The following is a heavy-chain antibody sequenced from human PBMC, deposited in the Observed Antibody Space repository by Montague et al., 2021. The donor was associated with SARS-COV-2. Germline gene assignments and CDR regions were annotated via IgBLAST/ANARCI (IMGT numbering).Heavy chain of an antibody. CDR1: GNSLSNSRYF. J-gene: IGHJ4*02. CDR2: FYYSGKS. Sequence: SETLSLTCSVSGNSLSNSRYFWSWIRQPPRKGLEWIGYFYYSGKSFYNSSLESRVTISVDTSKNQFSLQLSSVTASDTAVYYCARHSGGSELAGLDYWGQGILVTVSS. CDR3: ARHSGGSELAGLDY. V-gene: IGHV4-39*01. D-gene: IGHD6-19*01.